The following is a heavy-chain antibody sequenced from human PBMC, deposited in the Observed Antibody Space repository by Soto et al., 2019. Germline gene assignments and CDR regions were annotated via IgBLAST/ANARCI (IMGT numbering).Heavy chain of an antibody. J-gene: IGHJ6*02. CDR3: AWIRPQYSSSSDYYYYGLDV. V-gene: IGHV2-70*11. CDR1: GFSLGTSGMC. CDR2: LDWDDDK. D-gene: IGHD6-6*01. Sequence: ESGPTLVNPTQTLTLTCTVSGFSLGTSGMCVSWIRQPPGKALEWLARLDWDDDKSYSTSLRTRLTISKDTSKNQVVLRMTNMDPVVTATYYCAWIRPQYSSSSDYYYYGLDVWGQGTTVTVSS.